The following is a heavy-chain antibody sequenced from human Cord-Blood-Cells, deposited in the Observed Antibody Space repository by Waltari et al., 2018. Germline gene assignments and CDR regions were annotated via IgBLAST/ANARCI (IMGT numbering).Heavy chain of an antibody. CDR2: INPNSGGT. CDR1: GYTFTGYY. Sequence: QVQLVQSGAEVKKPGASVKVSCKASGYTFTGYYMHWVRQAPGQGLEWMGWINPNSGGTNYAQKFQGRVTMTRDTSISTAYMELSRLRSDDTAVYYCARDEGRGLVPEYFQHWGQGTLVTVSS. CDR3: ARDEGRGLVPEYFQH. D-gene: IGHD3-9*01. J-gene: IGHJ1*01. V-gene: IGHV1-2*02.